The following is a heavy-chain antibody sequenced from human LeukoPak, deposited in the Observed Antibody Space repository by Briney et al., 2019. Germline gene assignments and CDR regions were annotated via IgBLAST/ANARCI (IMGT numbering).Heavy chain of an antibody. CDR3: ARARGYSYGVDY. Sequence: GGSPRLSCAASGFTFRTSGMNWVRQAPGKGLEYVSAISSNGGSTYYANSVKGRFTISRDNSKNTLYLQMGSLRAEDMAVYYCARARGYSYGVDYWGQGTLVTVSS. V-gene: IGHV3-64*01. D-gene: IGHD5-18*01. J-gene: IGHJ4*02. CDR1: GFTFRTSG. CDR2: ISSNGGST.